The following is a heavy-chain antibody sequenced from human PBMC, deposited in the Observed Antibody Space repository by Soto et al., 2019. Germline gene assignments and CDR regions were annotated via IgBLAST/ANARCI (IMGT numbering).Heavy chain of an antibody. V-gene: IGHV1-69*01. CDR3: ARSQGSSTSLEIYYYYYYGRDV. D-gene: IGHD2-2*01. CDR1: GGTFSSYA. J-gene: IGHJ6*02. Sequence: QVQLVQSGAEVKKPGSSVKVSCKASGGTFSSYAISWVRQAPGQGLEWMGGIIPIPGTANYAQKFQGRVKITAHESPSTAYMELSSLRSEDTAVYYCARSQGSSTSLEIYYYYYYGRDVWGQGTTVTVSS. CDR2: IIPIPGTA.